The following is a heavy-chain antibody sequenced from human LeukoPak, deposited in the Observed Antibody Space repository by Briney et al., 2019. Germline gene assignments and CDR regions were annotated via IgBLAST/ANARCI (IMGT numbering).Heavy chain of an antibody. CDR1: GCSISSYY. CDR3: ARDVGNFNWFDP. CDR2: IYYSGST. V-gene: IGHV4-59*01. J-gene: IGHJ5*02. D-gene: IGHD4-23*01. Sequence: PSETLSLTCAVSGCSISSYYWSWIRQPPGKGLEWIGYIYYSGSTNYNPSLKSRVTISVDTSKNQFSLKLSSVTAADTAVYYCARDVGNFNWFDPWGQGTLVTVSS.